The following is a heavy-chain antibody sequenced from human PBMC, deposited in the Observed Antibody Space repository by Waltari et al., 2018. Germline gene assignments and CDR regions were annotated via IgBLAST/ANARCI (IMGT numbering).Heavy chain of an antibody. CDR2: IYAGGNT. D-gene: IGHD5-12*01. Sequence: EVQLVESGGGLIQPGGSLRLSCAASGFPLHYNYMSWVRQAPGKGLEVVSVIYAGGNTKYADSVKGRFTISRDDSTSMLYLEMNSLRDDDTAVYYCARAGLGSPMEWLRLFDQWGQGTLVTVSS. J-gene: IGHJ4*02. CDR1: GFPLHYNY. CDR3: ARAGLGSPMEWLRLFDQ. V-gene: IGHV3-53*01.